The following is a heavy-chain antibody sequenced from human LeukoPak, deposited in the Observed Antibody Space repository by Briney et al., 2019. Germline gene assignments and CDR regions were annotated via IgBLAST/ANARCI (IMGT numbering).Heavy chain of an antibody. CDR2: INHSGST. J-gene: IGHJ4*02. CDR1: GGSFSGYY. V-gene: IGHV4-34*01. Sequence: SETLSLTCAVYGGSFSGYYWSWIRQPPGKGLEWIGEINHSGSTNYNPSLKSRVTISVDTSKNQFSLKLSSVTAADTAVYYCAGLGDTATDDYWGQGTLVTVSS. D-gene: IGHD5-18*01. CDR3: AGLGDTATDDY.